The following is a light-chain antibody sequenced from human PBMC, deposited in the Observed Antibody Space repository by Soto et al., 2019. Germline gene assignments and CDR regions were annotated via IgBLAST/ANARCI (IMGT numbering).Light chain of an antibody. CDR2: GAS. CDR3: QQYNNWWT. CDR1: QSVSTN. V-gene: IGKV3-15*01. J-gene: IGKJ1*01. Sequence: EMVMTQSPATLSVSPGERATLSCRASQSVSTNLAWYQQKPGQAPRLLIYGASTRATGIPARFSGSGSGTEFTLTISSLQSEDFAVYYCQQYNNWWTFGQGTNVEIK.